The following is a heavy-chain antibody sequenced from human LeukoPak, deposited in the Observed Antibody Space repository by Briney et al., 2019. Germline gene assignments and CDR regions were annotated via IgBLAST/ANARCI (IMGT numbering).Heavy chain of an antibody. CDR2: IYPGDSDT. D-gene: IGHD3-10*01. V-gene: IGHV5-51*01. Sequence: GESLQISCKGSGYSFTSYWIGWVRQMPGKGLEWVGIIYPGDSDTRYSPSFQGQVTISADKSISTAYLQWSSLKASDTAMYYCARHAAAYGSGSYGSDSGYWGQGTLVTVSS. CDR1: GYSFTSYW. J-gene: IGHJ4*02. CDR3: ARHAAAYGSGSYGSDSGY.